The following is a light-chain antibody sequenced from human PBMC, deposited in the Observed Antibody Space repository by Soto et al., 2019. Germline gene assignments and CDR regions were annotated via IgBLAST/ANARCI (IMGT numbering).Light chain of an antibody. V-gene: IGLV2-14*01. CDR1: SSDVGGYNY. CDR3: SSYTSSSTRV. Sequence: QSVLTQPASVSGSPGQSITISCTGTSSDVGGYNYVSWYQQHTGKAPKLMIYEVSNRPSGVSNRFSGSKSGNTASLTMSGLQAEDEADYYCSSYTSSSTRVFGGGTKLTVL. CDR2: EVS. J-gene: IGLJ3*02.